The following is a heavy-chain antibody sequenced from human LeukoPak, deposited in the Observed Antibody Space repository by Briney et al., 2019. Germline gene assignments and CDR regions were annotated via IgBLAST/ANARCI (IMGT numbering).Heavy chain of an antibody. CDR1: GFTVSSNY. D-gene: IGHD6-13*01. Sequence: PGGSLRHSCAASGFTVSSNYMSWVRQAPGKGLEWVSVIYSGGSTYYADSVKGRFTISRDNSKNTLYLQMNSLRAEDTAVYYCARDHRSPYSSSWYYGMDVWGQGTTVTVSS. J-gene: IGHJ6*02. CDR3: ARDHRSPYSSSWYYGMDV. V-gene: IGHV3-53*01. CDR2: IYSGGST.